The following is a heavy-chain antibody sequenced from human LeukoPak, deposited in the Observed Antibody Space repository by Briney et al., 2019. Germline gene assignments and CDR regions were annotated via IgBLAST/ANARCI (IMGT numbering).Heavy chain of an antibody. CDR2: ISGSGGST. CDR1: GFTFSSYA. D-gene: IGHD3-22*01. CDR3: XXXXXXXXVVIPPFDY. Sequence: PGGSLRLSCAASGFTFSSYAMSWVRQAPGKGLEWVSAISGSGGSTYYADSVKGRFTISRDNSKNTLYLQMNSLRAEDTAVYYCXXXXXXXXVVIPPFDYWGQGTLVTVSS. V-gene: IGHV3-23*01. J-gene: IGHJ4*02.